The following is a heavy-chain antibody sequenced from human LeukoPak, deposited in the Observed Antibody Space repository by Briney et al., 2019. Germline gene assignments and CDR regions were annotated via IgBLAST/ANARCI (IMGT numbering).Heavy chain of an antibody. CDR2: IYSGGST. CDR1: GFTFNNYG. J-gene: IGHJ6*02. V-gene: IGHV3-NL1*01. D-gene: IGHD6-13*01. CDR3: ARDLVAAGTNYYYYYGMDV. Sequence: GGSLRLSCAASGFTFNNYGMHWVRQAPGKGLEWVSVIYSGGSTYYADSVKGRFTISRDNSKNTLYLQMNSLRAEDTAVYYCARDLVAAGTNYYYYYGMDVWGQGTTVTVSS.